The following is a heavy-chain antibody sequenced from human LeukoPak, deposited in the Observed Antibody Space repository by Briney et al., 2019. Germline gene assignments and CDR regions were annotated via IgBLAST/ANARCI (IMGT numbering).Heavy chain of an antibody. CDR3: ARESVVPAATGFVY. J-gene: IGHJ4*02. CDR1: GGSISSYY. CDR2: INYSGST. D-gene: IGHD2-2*01. V-gene: IGHV4-59*01. Sequence: SETLSLTCTVSGGSISSYYWSWIRQPPGKGLEWIGYINYSGSTNYNPSLKSRVTISVDTSKNQFSLQLSSVTAADTAVYFCARESVVPAATGFVYWGQGTLVTVSS.